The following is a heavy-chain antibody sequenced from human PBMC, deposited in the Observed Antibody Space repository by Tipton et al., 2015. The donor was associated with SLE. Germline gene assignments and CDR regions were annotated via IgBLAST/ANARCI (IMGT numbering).Heavy chain of an antibody. D-gene: IGHD1-7*01. V-gene: IGHV4-61*05. J-gene: IGHJ4*02. CDR2: RYYSGST. Sequence: LRLSCSVSGGSISSNDYYWGWIRQPPGKGLEWIGYRYYSGSTNYNPSLKSRVTISVDRSKNQFSLKLSSVTAADTAVYYCASTQRYNWNFFDYWGPGILVTVSS. CDR3: ASTQRYNWNFFDY. CDR1: GGSISSNDYY.